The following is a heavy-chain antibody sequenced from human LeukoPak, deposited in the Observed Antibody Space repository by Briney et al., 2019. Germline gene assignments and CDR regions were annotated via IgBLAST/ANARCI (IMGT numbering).Heavy chain of an antibody. Sequence: SETLSLTCAVSGGSISSSNFWSWVRQPPGKGLEWIGEIYHSGSTNYNPSLKSQVTISVDKSENQFSLKLSSVTAADTAVYYCTRERMGRYFDLWGRGTLVTVSS. CDR1: GGSISSSNF. V-gene: IGHV4-4*02. J-gene: IGHJ2*01. CDR2: IYHSGST. CDR3: TRERMGRYFDL. D-gene: IGHD2-8*01.